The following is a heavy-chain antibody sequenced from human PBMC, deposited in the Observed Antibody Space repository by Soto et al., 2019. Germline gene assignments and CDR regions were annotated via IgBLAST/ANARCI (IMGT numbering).Heavy chain of an antibody. CDR2: ISSSSSYT. J-gene: IGHJ6*02. CDR3: ASVGYCSSTSCYVPQDYCYGMDV. D-gene: IGHD2-2*03. CDR1: GFTFSDCY. V-gene: IGHV3-11*06. Sequence: PGGSLRLSCAASGFTFSDCYMSWIRQAPGKGLEWVSYISSSSSYTNYADSVKGRFTISRDNAKNSLYLQMNSLRAEDTAVYYCASVGYCSSTSCYVPQDYCYGMDVWGQETTVTVSS.